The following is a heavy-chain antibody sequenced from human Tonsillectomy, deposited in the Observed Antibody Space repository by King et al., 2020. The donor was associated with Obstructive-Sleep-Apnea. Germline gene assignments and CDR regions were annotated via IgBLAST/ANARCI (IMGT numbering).Heavy chain of an antibody. V-gene: IGHV3-11*06. CDR1: GFTFSDYY. CDR2: ISSNSGYT. CDR3: AREGNYVDF. J-gene: IGHJ4*02. Sequence: VQLVESGGGLVKPGGSLRLSCAASGFTFSDYYMGWIRQAPGKGLEWVSYISSNSGYTNYADSVRGRFTISRDNAQNSLYLQMNSLRADDTAVYYCAREGNYVDFWGQGTLVTVSS.